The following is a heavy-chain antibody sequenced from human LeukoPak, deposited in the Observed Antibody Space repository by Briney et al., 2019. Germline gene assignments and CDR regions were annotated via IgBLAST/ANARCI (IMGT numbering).Heavy chain of an antibody. Sequence: SVKVSCKASGGTFSSYAISWVRQAPGQGLEWMGGIIPIFGTANCAQKFQGRVTITADKSTSTAYMELSSLRSEDTAVYYCAGDRTLYYYDSSGYLSVDAFDIWGQGTMVTVSS. V-gene: IGHV1-69*06. CDR1: GGTFSSYA. D-gene: IGHD3-22*01. J-gene: IGHJ3*02. CDR3: AGDRTLYYYDSSGYLSVDAFDI. CDR2: IIPIFGTA.